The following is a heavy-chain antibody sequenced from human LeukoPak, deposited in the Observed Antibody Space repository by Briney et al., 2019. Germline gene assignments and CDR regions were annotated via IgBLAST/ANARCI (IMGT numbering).Heavy chain of an antibody. D-gene: IGHD6-6*01. CDR2: IIPIFGTA. J-gene: IGHJ6*03. CDR1: GGTFSSYA. Sequence: SVKVSCKASGGTFSSYAISWVRQAPGQGLEWMGGIIPIFGTANYAQKFQGRVTITADKSTSTAYMELRSLRSDDTAVYYCARQAARDYYYYYMDVWGKGTTVTVSS. V-gene: IGHV1-69*06. CDR3: ARQAARDYYYYYMDV.